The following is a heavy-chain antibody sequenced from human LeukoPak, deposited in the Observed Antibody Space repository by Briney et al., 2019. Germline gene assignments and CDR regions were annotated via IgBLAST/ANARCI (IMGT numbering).Heavy chain of an antibody. CDR2: MYYSGST. CDR3: ARGRMAESATRPFDI. Sequence: SETLSLTCAVSGGSISGYYWNWIRQPPGKGLEWIGYMYYSGSTDYNPSLKSRVTISVDTSKNQFSLKVSSVTAADTAVYYCARGRMAESATRPFDIWGQGTMVTVSS. J-gene: IGHJ3*02. D-gene: IGHD2-15*01. CDR1: GGSISGYY. V-gene: IGHV4-59*01.